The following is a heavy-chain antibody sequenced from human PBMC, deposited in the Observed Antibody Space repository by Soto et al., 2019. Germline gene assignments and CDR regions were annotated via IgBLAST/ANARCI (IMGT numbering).Heavy chain of an antibody. CDR2: IYYSGST. D-gene: IGHD3-10*01. V-gene: IGHV4-30-4*01. CDR3: ARDVLWSNNWFDP. J-gene: IGHJ5*02. Sequence: QVQLQESGPGLVKPSQTLSLTCTVSGGSISSGDYYWSWIRQPPGKGLEWIGYIYYSGSTYYNPSLKSRVTISVDTSKNQFSLKLSSVTAADTAVYCCARDVLWSNNWFDPWGQGTLVTVSS. CDR1: GGSISSGDYY.